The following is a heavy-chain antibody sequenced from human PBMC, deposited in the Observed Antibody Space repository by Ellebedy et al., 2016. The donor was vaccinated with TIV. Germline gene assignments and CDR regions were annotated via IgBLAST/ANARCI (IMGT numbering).Heavy chain of an antibody. D-gene: IGHD3-9*01. Sequence: PGGSLRLSCGASGFAFSSNWMYWVRQDPVKGLLWVARINSDASATGYADSVKGRFTISRDNAENTLYLQMNNLRAEDTAVYYCARWDFDSFNAFDIWGQGTMVTVSS. V-gene: IGHV3-74*01. CDR3: ARWDFDSFNAFDI. J-gene: IGHJ3*02. CDR2: INSDASAT. CDR1: GFAFSSNW.